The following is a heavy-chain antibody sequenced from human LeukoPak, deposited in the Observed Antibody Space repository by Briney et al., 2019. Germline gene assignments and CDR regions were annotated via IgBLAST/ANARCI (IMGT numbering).Heavy chain of an antibody. D-gene: IGHD6-19*01. CDR2: IKQEGSEK. V-gene: IGHV3-7*03. J-gene: IGHJ1*01. CDR1: GFTFSSYW. Sequence: GGSLRLSCAASGFTFSSYWMSWVRQAPGKGLEWVANIKQEGSEKYYVDSVKGRFTISRDNAKNSLYLQMNSLRAEDTAVYYCASLSGYSSGWYPIAEYFQHWGQGTLVTVSS. CDR3: ASLSGYSSGWYPIAEYFQH.